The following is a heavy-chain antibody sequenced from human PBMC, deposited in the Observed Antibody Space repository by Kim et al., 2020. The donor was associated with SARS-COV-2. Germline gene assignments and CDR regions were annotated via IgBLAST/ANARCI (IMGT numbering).Heavy chain of an antibody. CDR2: ISYDGSNK. V-gene: IGHV3-30*18. CDR3: AKFPVCYDKHNYYYSGMDV. CDR1: GFTFSSYG. Sequence: GGSLRLSCAASGFTFSSYGMHWVRQAPGKGLEWVAVISYDGSNKYYADSVKGRFTISRDNSKNTLYLHMNSLRAEDTAVYYCAKFPVCYDKHNYYYSGMDVWRQGTTVTVSS. J-gene: IGHJ6*02. D-gene: IGHD5-12*01.